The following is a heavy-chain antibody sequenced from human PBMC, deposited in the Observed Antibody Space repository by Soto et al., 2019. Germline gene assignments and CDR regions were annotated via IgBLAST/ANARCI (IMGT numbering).Heavy chain of an antibody. CDR1: GFTFSSYW. D-gene: IGHD5-18*01. CDR2: INSDGSST. Sequence: GGSLRLSCAASGFTFSSYWMHWVRQAPGKGLVWVSRINSDGSSTSYADSVKGRFTISRDNAKNTLYLQMNSLRAEDTAVYYCASLEPDTAMVTGAYYYYGMDVWGQGTTVTVSS. J-gene: IGHJ6*02. CDR3: ASLEPDTAMVTGAYYYYGMDV. V-gene: IGHV3-74*01.